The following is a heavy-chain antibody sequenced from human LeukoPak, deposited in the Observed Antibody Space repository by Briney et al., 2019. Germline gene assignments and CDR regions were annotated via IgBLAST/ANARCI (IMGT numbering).Heavy chain of an antibody. D-gene: IGHD2-2*01. CDR2: ISYDGSNK. CDR3: AREMEYCSSTSCYFHGMDV. J-gene: IGHJ6*02. CDR1: GFTFSSYA. V-gene: IGHV3-30-3*01. Sequence: GGSLRLSCAASGFTFSSYAMHWVRQAPGKGLEWVAVISYDGSNKYYADSVEGRFTISRDNSKNTLYLQMNSLRAEDTAVYYCAREMEYCSSTSCYFHGMDVWGQGTTVTVSS.